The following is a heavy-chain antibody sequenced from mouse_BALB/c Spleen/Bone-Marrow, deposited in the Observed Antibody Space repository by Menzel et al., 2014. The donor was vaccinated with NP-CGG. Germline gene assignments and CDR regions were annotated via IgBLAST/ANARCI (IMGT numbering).Heavy chain of an antibody. Sequence: QVQLQQPGAELVRPGVSVKISCKGSGYTFTDYALHWVKQSHAKSLEWIGIIGTYYGDASYNQKFKGKATMTVDKSSSTAYMELARLTSEDSAIYYCARSDGFDYWGQGTTLTVSS. CDR3: ARSDGFDY. J-gene: IGHJ2*01. CDR2: IGTYYGDA. D-gene: IGHD2-3*01. V-gene: IGHV1S137*01. CDR1: GYTFTDYA.